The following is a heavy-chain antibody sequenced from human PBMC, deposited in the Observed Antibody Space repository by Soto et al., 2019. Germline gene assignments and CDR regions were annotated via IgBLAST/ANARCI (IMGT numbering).Heavy chain of an antibody. CDR2: ISSTGTYI. J-gene: IGHJ4*02. D-gene: IGHD2-2*01. V-gene: IGHV3-21*06. CDR3: ARGQYCSGTTCYSDF. CDR1: GFAFSSYS. Sequence: VGSLRLSCAASGFAFSSYSMNWGRQAPGKGLDWVSSISSTGTYIYYADSVKGRFTISRDNAKNSLYLQMNSLRAEDTAVYYCARGQYCSGTTCYSDFWGQGTRVTVS.